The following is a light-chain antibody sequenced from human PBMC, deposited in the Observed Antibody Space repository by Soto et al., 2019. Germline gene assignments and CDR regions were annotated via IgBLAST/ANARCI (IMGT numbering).Light chain of an antibody. CDR1: SSDVGTYNL. CDR2: EVD. CDR3: CSYAGSSTLV. V-gene: IGLV2-23*02. Sequence: SALTQPAAVSESPGQSITISFIGTSSDVGTYNLVSWYQHHPGKAPKLMIYEVDNRPSGVSNRFSGSKSGNTASLTISGLQAEDEADYYCCSYAGSSTLVFGGGTKVTVL. J-gene: IGLJ3*02.